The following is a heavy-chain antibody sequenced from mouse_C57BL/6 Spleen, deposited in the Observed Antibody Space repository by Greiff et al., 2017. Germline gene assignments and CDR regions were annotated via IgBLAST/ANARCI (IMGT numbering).Heavy chain of an antibody. CDR2: INPNNGGT. D-gene: IGHD1-1*01. CDR1: GYTFTDYY. V-gene: IGHV1-26*01. J-gene: IGHJ2*01. Sequence: EVQLQQSGPELVKPGASVKISCKASGYTFTDYYMNWVKQSHGKSLEWIGDINPNNGGTSYNQKFKGKATLTVDKSSSTAYMELRSLTSEDSAVYYCARRRDYGPFDYWGQGTTLTVSS. CDR3: ARRRDYGPFDY.